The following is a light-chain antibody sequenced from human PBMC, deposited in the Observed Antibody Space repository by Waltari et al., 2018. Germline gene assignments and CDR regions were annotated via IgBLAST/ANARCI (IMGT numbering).Light chain of an antibody. CDR2: DVN. J-gene: IGLJ3*02. Sequence: QSALTQPASVSGSPGQSITISCTGTRNDIGSYNLVSWYQQHPGKVPTLILYDVNKRPSGVSIRFSGSKSGNTASLTISGLQAEDEADYYCCSYADCRMRVFGGGTKLTVL. CDR3: CSYADCRMRV. V-gene: IGLV2-23*02. CDR1: RNDIGSYNL.